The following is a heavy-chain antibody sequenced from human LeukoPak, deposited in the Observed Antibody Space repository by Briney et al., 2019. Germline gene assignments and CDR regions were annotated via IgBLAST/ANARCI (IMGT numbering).Heavy chain of an antibody. CDR3: AKAGGAMSAMRTLGAFDI. CDR1: EFTFSTYA. CDR2: ISRTGAST. V-gene: IGHV3-23*01. D-gene: IGHD3-16*01. J-gene: IGHJ3*02. Sequence: GGSLRLSCAASEFTFSTYAMSWVRQAPGKGPEWVSSISRTGASTYYANSVKGRFTISRDNSKNTLYLQMNSLRAEDTAVYYCAKAGGAMSAMRTLGAFDIWGQGTMVTVSS.